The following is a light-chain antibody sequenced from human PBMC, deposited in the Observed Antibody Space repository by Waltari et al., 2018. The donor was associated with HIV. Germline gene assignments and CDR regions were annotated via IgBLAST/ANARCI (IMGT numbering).Light chain of an antibody. CDR3: NSRDSSGNHVV. CDR1: SLRRYY. Sequence: SSELTQDPAVSLALGQTVRITCHGDSLRRYYASSYQQKPGQSPVLVIYGKNNRPSGIPDRFSGSSSGNTASLTITGAQAEDEADYYCNSRDSSGNHVVFGGGTKLTVL. V-gene: IGLV3-19*01. CDR2: GKN. J-gene: IGLJ2*01.